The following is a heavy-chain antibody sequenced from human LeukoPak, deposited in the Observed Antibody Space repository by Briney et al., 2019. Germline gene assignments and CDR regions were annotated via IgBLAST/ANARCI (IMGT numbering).Heavy chain of an antibody. CDR1: GGPISSSSYY. CDR2: IYYSGST. J-gene: IGHJ5*02. Sequence: SETLSLTCTVSGGPISSSSYYWGWIRQPPGKGLEWIGSIYYSGSTYYNPSLKSRVTISVDTSKNQFSLKLSSVTAADTAVYYCARVSQEITGTTWFDPWGQGTLVTVSS. D-gene: IGHD1-7*01. CDR3: ARVSQEITGTTWFDP. V-gene: IGHV4-39*07.